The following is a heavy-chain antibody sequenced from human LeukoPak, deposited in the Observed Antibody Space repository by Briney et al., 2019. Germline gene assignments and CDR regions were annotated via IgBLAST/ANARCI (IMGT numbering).Heavy chain of an antibody. Sequence: GGSLRLSCAASGFTFSSNYMSWVRQAPGKGLEWVSVIYSGGSTYYADSVKGRFTISRDNSKNTLYLQMNSLRAEDTAVYYCARFGGPHAFDIWGQGTMVTVSS. J-gene: IGHJ3*02. CDR3: ARFGGPHAFDI. D-gene: IGHD3-3*01. CDR1: GFTFSSNY. CDR2: IYSGGST. V-gene: IGHV3-53*01.